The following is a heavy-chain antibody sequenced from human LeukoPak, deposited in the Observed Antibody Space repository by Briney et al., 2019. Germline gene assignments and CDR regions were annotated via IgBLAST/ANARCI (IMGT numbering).Heavy chain of an antibody. V-gene: IGHV1-46*01. Sequence: ASVKVSCKASGYTFTSYYMHWVRQAPGQGLEWMGIINPSGGSTSHAQKFQGRVTMTRDTSTSTVYMELSSLRSEDTAVYYCARGSIAVAGTVDVWFDPWGQGTLVTVSS. CDR2: INPSGGST. CDR3: ARGSIAVAGTVDVWFDP. CDR1: GYTFTSYY. J-gene: IGHJ5*02. D-gene: IGHD6-19*01.